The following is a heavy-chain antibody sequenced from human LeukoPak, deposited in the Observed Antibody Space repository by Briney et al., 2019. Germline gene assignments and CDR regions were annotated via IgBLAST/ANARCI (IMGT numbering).Heavy chain of an antibody. D-gene: IGHD3-22*01. CDR1: GDSISRYY. J-gene: IGHJ3*02. CDR2: IYNGGII. V-gene: IGHV4-4*07. CDR3: ARGPYSYDSSGAFDI. Sequence: SETLSLTCTVSGDSISRYYWSWIRQPAGKGLEWIGRIYNGGIITYNPSLKSRVTMSIDTSNNQFSLRLRFVTAADTAVYYCARGPYSYDSSGAFDIWGQGTMVTVS.